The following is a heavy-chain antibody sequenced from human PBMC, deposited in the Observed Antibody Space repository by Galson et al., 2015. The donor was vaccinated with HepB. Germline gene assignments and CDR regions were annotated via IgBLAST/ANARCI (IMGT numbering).Heavy chain of an antibody. V-gene: IGHV3-11*06. CDR3: AGAVTTVTTRVARWFDP. J-gene: IGHJ5*02. D-gene: IGHD4-17*01. Sequence: SLRLSCAASGFTFSDYYMSWIRQAPGKGLEWVSYISSSSSYTNYADSVKGRFTISRDNAKNSLYLQMNSLRAEDTAVYYCAGAVTTVTTRVARWFDPWGQGTLVTVSS. CDR2: ISSSSSYT. CDR1: GFTFSDYY.